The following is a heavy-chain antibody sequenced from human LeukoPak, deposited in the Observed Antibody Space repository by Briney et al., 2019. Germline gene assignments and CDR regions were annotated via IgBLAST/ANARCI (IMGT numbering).Heavy chain of an antibody. Sequence: EASVKVSCKASGGTFSSYAISWVRQAPGQGLEWMGGIIPIFGTANYAQKFQGRVTITTDESTSTAYMELSSLRSEDTAVYYCARERCSSTSCYKGFGYWGQGTLVTVSS. V-gene: IGHV1-69*05. J-gene: IGHJ4*02. D-gene: IGHD2-2*02. CDR1: GGTFSSYA. CDR2: IIPIFGTA. CDR3: ARERCSSTSCYKGFGY.